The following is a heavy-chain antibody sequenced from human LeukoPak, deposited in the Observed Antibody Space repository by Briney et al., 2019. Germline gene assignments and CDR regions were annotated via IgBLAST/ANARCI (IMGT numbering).Heavy chain of an antibody. CDR1: GFTFSDYY. CDR3: AELGITMIGGV. CDR2: ISSSGSTT. J-gene: IGHJ6*04. D-gene: IGHD3-10*02. V-gene: IGHV3-11*04. Sequence: GGSLGLSCAASGFTFSDYYMSWIRQAPGKGLEWVSIISSSGSTTFYADSVKGRFTISRDNAKNSLYLQMNSLRAEDTAVYYCAELGITMIGGVWGKGTTVTISS.